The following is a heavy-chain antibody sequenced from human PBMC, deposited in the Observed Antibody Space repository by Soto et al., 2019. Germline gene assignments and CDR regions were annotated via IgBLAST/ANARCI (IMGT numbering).Heavy chain of an antibody. CDR3: ARDEYSYGYSFDY. V-gene: IGHV4-34*01. D-gene: IGHD5-18*01. J-gene: IGHJ4*02. Sequence: SETLSLTCAVYGGSFSGYYWSWIRQPPGKGLEWIGEINHSGSTNYNPSLKSRVTISVDTSKNQFSLKLSSVTAADTAVYYCARDEYSYGYSFDYWGQGTLVTVSS. CDR2: INHSGST. CDR1: GGSFSGYY.